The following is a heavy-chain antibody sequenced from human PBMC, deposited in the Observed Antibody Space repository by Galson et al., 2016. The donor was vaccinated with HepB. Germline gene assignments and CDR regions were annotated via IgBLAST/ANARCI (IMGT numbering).Heavy chain of an antibody. CDR3: AREPRDRRSYYPIDV. D-gene: IGHD3-22*01. V-gene: IGHV4-4*02. Sequence: SETLSLTCAVSGGAISSRTHWWTWVRQSPGKGLEWIGDIYHTGSTNYNPSLYGRVTISLGRSNNQFSLRLRSMTAADTAVYYCAREPRDRRSYYPIDVWGQGTTVTVSS. CDR1: GGAISSRTHW. J-gene: IGHJ6*02. CDR2: IYHTGST.